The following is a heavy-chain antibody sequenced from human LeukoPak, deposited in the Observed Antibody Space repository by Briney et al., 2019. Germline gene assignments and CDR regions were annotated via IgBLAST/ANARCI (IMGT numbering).Heavy chain of an antibody. CDR1: GYTFTNND. CDR3: TRGRAAGD. J-gene: IGHJ4*02. D-gene: IGHD6-19*01. V-gene: IGHV1-8*01. Sequence: ASVKVSCKASGYTFTNNDINWVRRATGQGIEWMGWVSPDSGDTGYAPNFRGRVTMTTDTSINTAYMELTSLTSEDTAIYYCTRGRAAGDWGQGTLVTVSS. CDR2: VSPDSGDT.